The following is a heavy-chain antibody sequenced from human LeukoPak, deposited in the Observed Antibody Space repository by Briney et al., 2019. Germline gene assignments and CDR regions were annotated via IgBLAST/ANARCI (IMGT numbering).Heavy chain of an antibody. Sequence: GGSLRLSCAASGFTFNNYEMHWVRQTAGKGLEWVSAVGIAGDTFYAGSVKGRCSISRDNAESSLFLQMNSLRAGDTAVYYCAREGRMGTADAFDVWGQGTMVTVSS. CDR3: AREGRMGTADAFDV. CDR2: VGIAGDT. J-gene: IGHJ3*01. D-gene: IGHD1-14*01. V-gene: IGHV3-13*01. CDR1: GFTFNNYE.